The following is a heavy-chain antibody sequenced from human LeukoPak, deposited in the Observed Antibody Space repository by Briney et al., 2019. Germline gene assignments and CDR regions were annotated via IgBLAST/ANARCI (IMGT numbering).Heavy chain of an antibody. D-gene: IGHD6-19*01. CDR3: AKDIAVAAHGGNY. CDR1: GFSVSNNY. V-gene: IGHV3-30*18. Sequence: PGGSLRLSCAASGFSVSNNYMSWVRQAPGKGLEWVAVISYDGSNKYYADSVKGRFTISRDNSKNTLYLQMNSLRAEDTAVYYCAKDIAVAAHGGNYWGQGTLVTVSS. CDR2: ISYDGSNK. J-gene: IGHJ4*02.